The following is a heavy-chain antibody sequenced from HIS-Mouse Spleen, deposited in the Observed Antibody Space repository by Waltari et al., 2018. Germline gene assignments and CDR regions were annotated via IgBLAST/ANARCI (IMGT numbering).Heavy chain of an antibody. V-gene: IGHV3-21*01. CDR2: ISSSSSYI. J-gene: IGHJ3*02. Sequence: EVQLVESGGGLVKPGGSLRLSCAASGFTFSSYSMNWVRQAPGKGLEWVSSISSSSSYIYYADSVKGRFTISRDNAKNSLYYCARGNRRWLQLSENAFDIWGQGTMVTVSS. CDR1: GFTFSSYS. CDR3: FDI. D-gene: IGHD5-12*01.